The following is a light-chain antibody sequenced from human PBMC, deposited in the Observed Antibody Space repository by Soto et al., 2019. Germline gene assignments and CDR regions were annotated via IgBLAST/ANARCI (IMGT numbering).Light chain of an antibody. Sequence: DVQLTQSPSTLYASVGDRVTITCRASQSISSWLAWYQQKPGKAPKLLIYDASSLESGVPSRFSGSGSGTEFTLTISSLQPDDFATYYCQQYNSYSPETFGQGTKV. V-gene: IGKV1-5*01. CDR3: QQYNSYSPET. J-gene: IGKJ1*01. CDR1: QSISSW. CDR2: DAS.